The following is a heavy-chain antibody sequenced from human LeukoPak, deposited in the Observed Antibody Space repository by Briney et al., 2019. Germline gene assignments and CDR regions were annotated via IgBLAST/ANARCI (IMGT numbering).Heavy chain of an antibody. CDR2: INHSGST. CDR3: ARHQGRDSSGYYLSMKWSKNWFDP. J-gene: IGHJ5*02. V-gene: IGHV4-34*01. CDR1: GGSFSGYY. Sequence: SETLSLTCAVYGGSFSGYYWSWIRQPPGKGLEWIGEINHSGSTNYNPSLKSRVTISVDTSKNQFSLKLSSVTAADTAVYHCARHQGRDSSGYYLSMKWSKNWFDPWGQGTLVTVSS. D-gene: IGHD3-22*01.